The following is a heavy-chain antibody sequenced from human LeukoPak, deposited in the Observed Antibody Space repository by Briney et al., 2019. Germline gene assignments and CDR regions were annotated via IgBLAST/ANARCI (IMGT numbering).Heavy chain of an antibody. CDR3: ARSPYSSIFDY. J-gene: IGHJ4*02. Sequence: PSETLSLTCTVSGGSISSYYWSWIRQPPGKGLEWIGYIYYSGSTNYNPSLKSRVTISVDTSKNQFSLKLSSVTAADTAMYYCARSPYSSIFDYWGQGTLVTVSS. D-gene: IGHD6-13*01. CDR1: GGSISSYY. V-gene: IGHV4-59*08. CDR2: IYYSGST.